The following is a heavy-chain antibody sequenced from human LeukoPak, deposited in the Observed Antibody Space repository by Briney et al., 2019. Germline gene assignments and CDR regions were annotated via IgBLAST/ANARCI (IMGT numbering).Heavy chain of an antibody. V-gene: IGHV4-39*01. CDR2: IYYSGGT. Sequence: SETLSLTCTVSGGSISSSGFSWGWIRQPPGKGLEWIGSIYYSGGTYYNPSLKSRVTISVDTSKNQFSLKLSSVTAADTVMYYCARSRRGDSSGIDYWGQGTLVTVSS. D-gene: IGHD6-19*01. CDR1: GGSISSSGFS. J-gene: IGHJ4*02. CDR3: ARSRRGDSSGIDY.